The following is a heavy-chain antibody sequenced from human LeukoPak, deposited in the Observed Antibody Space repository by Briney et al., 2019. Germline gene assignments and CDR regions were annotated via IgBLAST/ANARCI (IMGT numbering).Heavy chain of an antibody. J-gene: IGHJ5*02. CDR3: ARTTVIKLMWGNRSNP. D-gene: IGHD4-17*01. Sequence: ASVKVSCKSSGYTFTSYGISMVRQAPGQGLEWMGWISAYNGNTNYAQKLQGRVTMTTDTSTSTAYMELRSLRSDDTAVYYRARTTVIKLMWGNRSNPWGQGTLVTVSS. CDR2: ISAYNGNT. V-gene: IGHV1-18*01. CDR1: GYTFTSYG.